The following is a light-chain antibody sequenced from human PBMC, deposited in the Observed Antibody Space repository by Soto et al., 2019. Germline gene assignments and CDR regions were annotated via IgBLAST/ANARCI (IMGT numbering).Light chain of an antibody. Sequence: QSVLTQPPSASGTPGQRVTISCSGSSPDIGSNTVNWYQQLPGTDPKLVMYSNTPRPSGVPDLLSGSQSGTSASLAISGLEPEDEADYYCAAWDDSLNGPVVFGVGTQLTVL. CDR1: SPDIGSNT. J-gene: IGLJ2*01. CDR3: AAWDDSLNGPVV. CDR2: SNT. V-gene: IGLV1-44*01.